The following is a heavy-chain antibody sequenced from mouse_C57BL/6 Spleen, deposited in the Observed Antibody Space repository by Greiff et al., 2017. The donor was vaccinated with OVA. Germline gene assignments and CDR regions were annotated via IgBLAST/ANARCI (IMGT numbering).Heavy chain of an antibody. D-gene: IGHD4-1*01. CDR3: ARELNWDYAMDY. CDR1: GFTFSDYG. V-gene: IGHV5-17*01. CDR2: ISSGSSTI. Sequence: EVKLMESGGGLVKPGGSLKLSCAASGFTFSDYGMHWVRQAPEKGLEWVAYISSGSSTIYYADTVKGRFTISRDNAKNTLFLQMTSLRSDDTAMYYCARELNWDYAMDYWGQGTSVTVSS. J-gene: IGHJ4*01.